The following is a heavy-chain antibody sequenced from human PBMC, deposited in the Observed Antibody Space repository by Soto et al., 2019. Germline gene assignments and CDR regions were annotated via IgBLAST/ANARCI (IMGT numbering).Heavy chain of an antibody. J-gene: IGHJ4*02. D-gene: IGHD6-13*01. CDR3: VRDIMRASAADSLDS. Sequence: GGSLRLSCAASGFTFSTYEVNWVRQAPGRGLEWISYISVSGNIIKYADSVKGRFTISRDNAENSLHLHMSSLRVDDTAVYFCVRDIMRASAADSLDSWGQETQVPVSS. V-gene: IGHV3-48*03. CDR2: ISVSGNII. CDR1: GFTFSTYE.